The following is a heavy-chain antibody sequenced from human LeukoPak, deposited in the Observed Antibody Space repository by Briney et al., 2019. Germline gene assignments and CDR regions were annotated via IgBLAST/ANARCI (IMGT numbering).Heavy chain of an antibody. J-gene: IGHJ2*01. CDR3: ARDTDIVATTPDWYFDL. V-gene: IGHV1-18*04. CDR1: GYTFTSYG. D-gene: IGHD5-12*01. Sequence: ASVKVSCKASGYTFTSYGISWVRQAPGQGLEWMGWISAYNGNTNYAQKLQGRVTMTTDTSTSTAYMELRSLRSDDTAVYYCARDTDIVATTPDWYFDLWGRGTLVTVSS. CDR2: ISAYNGNT.